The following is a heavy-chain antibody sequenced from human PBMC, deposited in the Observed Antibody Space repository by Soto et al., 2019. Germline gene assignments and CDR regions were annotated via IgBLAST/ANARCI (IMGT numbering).Heavy chain of an antibody. CDR3: ARVERGISRESFGAFDI. Sequence: GSLRLSCAASGFTVSSNYMSWVRQAPGKGLEWVSVIYSGGSTYYADSVKGRFTISRHNSKNTLYLQMNSLRAEDTAVYYCARVERGISRESFGAFDIWGQGTMVTVPS. CDR1: GFTVSSNY. D-gene: IGHD3-16*01. V-gene: IGHV3-53*04. CDR2: IYSGGST. J-gene: IGHJ3*02.